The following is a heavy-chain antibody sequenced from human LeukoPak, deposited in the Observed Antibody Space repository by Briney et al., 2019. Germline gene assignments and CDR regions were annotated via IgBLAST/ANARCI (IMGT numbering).Heavy chain of an antibody. D-gene: IGHD5-24*01. Sequence: SSVKVSCKASGVTFSSYAISWVRQAPGQGLEWMGGIIPIFGTANYAQKFQGRVTITADESTSTAYMELSSLRSEDTAVYYCAREKATYYFDYWGQGTLVTVSS. J-gene: IGHJ4*02. CDR3: AREKATYYFDY. CDR1: GVTFSSYA. CDR2: IIPIFGTA. V-gene: IGHV1-69*01.